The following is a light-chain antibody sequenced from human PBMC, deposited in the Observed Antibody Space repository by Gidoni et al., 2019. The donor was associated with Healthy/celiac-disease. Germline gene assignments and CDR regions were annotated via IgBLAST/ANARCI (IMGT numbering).Light chain of an antibody. J-gene: IGKJ3*01. CDR1: QSIRSY. Sequence: LQMTQSPSALSASVGDRVTITCRASQSIRSYLNWYQQKPGKAPKLLIYAASRLQSGVPSRFSGSGSGTDFTLTISSLQPEDCATYYCQQRYSTPFTFGPGTKVDIK. V-gene: IGKV1-39*01. CDR3: QQRYSTPFT. CDR2: AAS.